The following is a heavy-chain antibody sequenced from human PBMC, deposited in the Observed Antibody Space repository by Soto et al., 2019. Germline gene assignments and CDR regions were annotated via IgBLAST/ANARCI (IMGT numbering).Heavy chain of an antibody. V-gene: IGHV4-34*01. CDR2: INHSGST. J-gene: IGHJ4*02. D-gene: IGHD3-10*01. CDR3: ATTGYFFGSGRL. Sequence: SETLSLTCGVYGGSFSGYYWSWIRQPPGKGLEWIGEINHSGSTNYNPSLKSRVTISVDTSKNQYSLKLSSVTAADTAVYYCATTGYFFGSGRLWGQGTLVTVSS. CDR1: GGSFSGYY.